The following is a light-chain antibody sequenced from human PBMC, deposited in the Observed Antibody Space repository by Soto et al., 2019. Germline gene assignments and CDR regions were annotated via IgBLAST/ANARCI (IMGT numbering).Light chain of an antibody. CDR2: EGS. Sequence: QSALTQPASVSGSPGQSVAISCTGTSSDVGRYNSVSWYQQHPRKAPKLMIYEGSKRPSGVSDRFSGSKSGNTASLTISGLQAEDEADYYCCSYAGDPYVFGTGTKLTVL. CDR3: CSYAGDPYV. CDR1: SSDVGRYNS. J-gene: IGLJ1*01. V-gene: IGLV2-23*01.